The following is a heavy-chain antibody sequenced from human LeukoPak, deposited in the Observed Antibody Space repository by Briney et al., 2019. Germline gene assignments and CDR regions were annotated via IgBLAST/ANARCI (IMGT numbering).Heavy chain of an antibody. CDR2: ISAYNGNT. J-gene: IGHJ6*03. Sequence: ASVKVSCKASGYTFTSYGISWVRQAPGQGLEWMGWISAYNGNTNYAQKLQGRVTMTTDTSTSTAYMELRSLRSDDTAVYYCAGGTTVTDYYYYMDVWGKGTTVTVSS. D-gene: IGHD4-17*01. CDR3: AGGTTVTDYYYYMDV. V-gene: IGHV1-18*01. CDR1: GYTFTSYG.